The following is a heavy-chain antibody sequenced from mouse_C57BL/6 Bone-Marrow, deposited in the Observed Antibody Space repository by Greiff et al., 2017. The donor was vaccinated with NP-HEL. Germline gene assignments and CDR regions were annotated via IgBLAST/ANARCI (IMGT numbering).Heavy chain of an antibody. CDR2: IHPSDSDT. D-gene: IGHD1-1*01. CDR1: GYTFTSYW. CDR3: AREGNHYYGSSYRWYFDV. J-gene: IGHJ1*03. V-gene: IGHV1-74*01. Sequence: QVQLQQPGAELVKPGASVKVSCKASGYTFTSYWMHWVKQRPGQGLEWIGRIHPSDSDTNYIQKFKGKATLTVDTSSSTAYMQLSSLTSEDAAVYYCAREGNHYYGSSYRWYFDVWGTGTTVTVSS.